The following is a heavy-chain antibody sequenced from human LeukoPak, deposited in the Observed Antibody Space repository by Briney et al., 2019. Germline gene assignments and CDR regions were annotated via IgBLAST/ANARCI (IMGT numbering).Heavy chain of an antibody. Sequence: GGSLRLSCAASGFTFSSYWMSWVRQAPGKGLEWVANIKQDGSEKYYVDSVKGRFTISRDNAKNSLYLQMNSLRAEDTAVYYCAKPMDDSSGYGGLGYWGQGTLVTVSS. J-gene: IGHJ4*02. CDR3: AKPMDDSSGYGGLGY. CDR1: GFTFSSYW. CDR2: IKQDGSEK. D-gene: IGHD3-22*01. V-gene: IGHV3-7*03.